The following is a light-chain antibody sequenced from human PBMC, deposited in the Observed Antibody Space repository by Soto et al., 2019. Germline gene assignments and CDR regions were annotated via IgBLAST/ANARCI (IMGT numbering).Light chain of an antibody. CDR1: QSVSSSY. Sequence: VLIQSPGTLSLSAGETTTLSCRASQSVSSSYLAWYQQQPGQAPRLLIYGASSRATGIPDRFSGSGSCTDFTLTISRLETEAFAVYYCQQYGSSPRVTFGPGTRLDI. CDR3: QQYGSSPRVT. J-gene: IGKJ5*01. V-gene: IGKV3-20*01. CDR2: GAS.